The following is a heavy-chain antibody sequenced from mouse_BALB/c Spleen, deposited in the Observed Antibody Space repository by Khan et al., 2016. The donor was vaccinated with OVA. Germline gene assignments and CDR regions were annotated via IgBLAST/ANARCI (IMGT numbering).Heavy chain of an antibody. D-gene: IGHD2-4*01. Sequence: QVQLKESGAELARPGASAKMSCKASGYTFTSYTMHWVKQRPGQGLEWIGYINPSSGYTTYNQRSKDKATLTADKSSSTAYIQLSSLTSEDSAAYSCARKSGITTRGSWFHYWGQGTLVTVSA. J-gene: IGHJ3*01. CDR2: INPSSGYT. V-gene: IGHV1-4*01. CDR1: GYTFTSYT. CDR3: ARKSGITTRGSWFHY.